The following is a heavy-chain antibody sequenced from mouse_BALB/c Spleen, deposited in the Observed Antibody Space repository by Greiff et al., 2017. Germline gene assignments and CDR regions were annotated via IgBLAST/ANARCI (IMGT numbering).Heavy chain of an antibody. J-gene: IGHJ4*01. CDR2: ISYSGST. V-gene: IGHV3-2*02. CDR3: ATFYYGNYDRAMDY. CDR1: GYSITSDYA. D-gene: IGHD2-1*01. Sequence: EVMLVESGPGLVKPSQSLSLTCTVTGYSITSDYAWNWIRQFPGNKLEWMGYISYSGSTSYNPSLKSRISITRDTSKNQFFLQLNSVTTEDTATYYCATFYYGNYDRAMDYWGQGTSVTVSS.